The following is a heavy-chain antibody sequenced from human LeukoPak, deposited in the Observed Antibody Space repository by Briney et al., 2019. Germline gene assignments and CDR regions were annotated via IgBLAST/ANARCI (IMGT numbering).Heavy chain of an antibody. CDR2: IHHSGNT. CDR1: SYSISSDYY. Sequence: SETLSLTCTVSSYSISSDYYWGWIRQPPGEGLEWIGSIHHSGNTYYNPSLRGRVTISKDTPKNQFSLRLTSVTAANTAVYYCARTFSSRSLFYFDYWGQGTLVTVSS. J-gene: IGHJ4*02. CDR3: ARTFSSRSLFYFDY. D-gene: IGHD6-13*01. V-gene: IGHV4-38-2*02.